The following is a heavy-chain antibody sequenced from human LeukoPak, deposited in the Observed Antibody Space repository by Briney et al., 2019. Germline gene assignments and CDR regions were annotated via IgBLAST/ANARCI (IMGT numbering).Heavy chain of an antibody. V-gene: IGHV4-4*02. Sequence: SETLSLTCGVSVDSVSSTNWWTGLRQPPGKGLEWIGEVHLDGRTNFNPSLKSRLTMSVDLSENHVSLKLTSVAAADTAVYYCAREGGFYRPLDYSGQGTLVTVSS. D-gene: IGHD6-25*01. J-gene: IGHJ4*02. CDR3: AREGGFYRPLDY. CDR2: VHLDGRT. CDR1: VDSVSSTNW.